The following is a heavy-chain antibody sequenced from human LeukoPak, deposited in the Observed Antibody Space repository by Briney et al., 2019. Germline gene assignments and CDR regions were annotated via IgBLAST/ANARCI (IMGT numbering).Heavy chain of an antibody. CDR2: INPNSGGT. CDR3: AIRSEKYGSGSYYFDY. D-gene: IGHD3-10*01. Sequence: ASVKVSCKASGYTFTGYYMHWVRQAPGQGLEWMGWINPNSGGTNYAQKFQGRVIMTRDTSISTAYMELSRLRSDDTAVYYCAIRSEKYGSGSYYFDYWGQGTLVTVSS. V-gene: IGHV1-2*02. J-gene: IGHJ4*02. CDR1: GYTFTGYY.